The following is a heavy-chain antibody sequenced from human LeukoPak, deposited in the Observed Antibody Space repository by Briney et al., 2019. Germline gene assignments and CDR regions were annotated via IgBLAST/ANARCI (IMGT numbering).Heavy chain of an antibody. V-gene: IGHV4-4*07. J-gene: IGHJ4*02. D-gene: IGHD2-15*01. CDR2: IYTSGST. CDR3: ARVPLYCSGGSCFDY. Sequence: PSETLSLTCTVSGGSISSYYWSWIRQPAGKGLEWIGRIYTSGSTNYNPSLKSRVTMSVDTSKNQFSLKLSSVTAADTAAYYCARVPLYCSGGSCFDYWGQGTLVTVSS. CDR1: GGSISSYY.